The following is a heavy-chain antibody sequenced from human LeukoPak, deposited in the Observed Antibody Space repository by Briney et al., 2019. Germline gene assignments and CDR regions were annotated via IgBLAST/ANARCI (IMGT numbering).Heavy chain of an antibody. D-gene: IGHD3-10*01. Sequence: SETLSLTCTVSGGSISSGGYYWSWIRQHPGKGLEWIGYIYYSASTYYNPSLKSRVTISLEASENQFSLKLSSVTAADTAMYYCARAPYGSGSYYYPYWGQGTLVTVSS. J-gene: IGHJ4*02. CDR2: IYYSAST. CDR1: GGSISSGGYY. V-gene: IGHV4-31*03. CDR3: ARAPYGSGSYYYPY.